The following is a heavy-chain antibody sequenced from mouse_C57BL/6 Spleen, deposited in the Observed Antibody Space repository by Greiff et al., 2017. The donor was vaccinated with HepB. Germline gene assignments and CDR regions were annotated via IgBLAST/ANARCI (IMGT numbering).Heavy chain of an antibody. Sequence: QVQLKQSGPELVRPGVSVKISCKGSGYTFTDYAMHWVKQSHAKSLEWIGVISTYYGDASYNQKFKDKATMTVDTSSSTAYMELARLTSEDSAVYYCARGYYGPMEYYFDYWGQGTTLTVSS. J-gene: IGHJ2*01. CDR2: ISTYYGDA. CDR1: GYTFTDYA. D-gene: IGHD1-2*01. CDR3: ARGYYGPMEYYFDY. V-gene: IGHV1-67*01.